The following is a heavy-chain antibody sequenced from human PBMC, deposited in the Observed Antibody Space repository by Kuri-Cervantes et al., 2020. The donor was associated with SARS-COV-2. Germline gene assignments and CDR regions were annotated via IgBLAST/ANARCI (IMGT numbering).Heavy chain of an antibody. J-gene: IGHJ1*01. CDR2: INHSGST. CDR3: ARGSPKNIGYYYDSSGYYRAEYFQH. D-gene: IGHD3-22*01. Sequence: SQTLSLICAVHGGYFSGYYRRWIRQPPGKGLEWSGEINHSGSTNYNLYLKSRVTISVDTSKNQFSLKLRSVTAADTAVYYCARGSPKNIGYYYDSSGYYRAEYFQHWGQGTLVTVSS. CDR1: GGYFSGYY. V-gene: IGHV4-34*01.